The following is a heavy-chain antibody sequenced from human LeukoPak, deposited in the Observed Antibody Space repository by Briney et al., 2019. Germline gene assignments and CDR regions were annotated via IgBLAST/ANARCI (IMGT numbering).Heavy chain of an antibody. Sequence: ASVKVSCKASGYTFTSYAMHWVRQAPGQRLEWMGWINAGNGNTKYSQKFQGRVTITRDTSASTAYMELSSLRSEDTAVYYRARDTPIAAAEGNAFDIWGQGTMVTVSS. CDR3: ARDTPIAAAEGNAFDI. CDR1: GYTFTSYA. D-gene: IGHD6-13*01. CDR2: INAGNGNT. J-gene: IGHJ3*02. V-gene: IGHV1-3*01.